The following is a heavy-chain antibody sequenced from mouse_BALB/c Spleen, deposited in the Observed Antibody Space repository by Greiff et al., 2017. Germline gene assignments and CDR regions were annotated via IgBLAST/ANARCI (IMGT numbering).Heavy chain of an antibody. CDR2: INPSSGYT. CDR1: GYTFTSYT. V-gene: IGHV1-4*02. D-gene: IGHD2-14*01. Sequence: VQLQQSAAELARPGASVKMSCKASGYTFTSYTMHWVKQRPGQGLEWIGYINPSSGYTEYNQKFKDKTTLTADKSSSTAYMQLSSLTSEDSAVYYCARREDYRYGYAMDYWGQGTSVTVSS. CDR3: ARREDYRYGYAMDY. J-gene: IGHJ4*01.